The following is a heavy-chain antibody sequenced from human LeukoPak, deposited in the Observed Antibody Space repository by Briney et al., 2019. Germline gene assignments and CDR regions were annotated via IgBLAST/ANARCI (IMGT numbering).Heavy chain of an antibody. D-gene: IGHD3-10*01. J-gene: IGHJ4*02. Sequence: SETLSLTCTVSGGSISGSDYYWGWIRQPPGKGLEWIGSIYYSGRTFYNPSLKSRVAISVDTSKNQFSLNLVSVTAADTAVYYCARDDGRGVMTPYWGQGTLVTVSS. V-gene: IGHV4-39*07. CDR1: GGSISGSDYY. CDR2: IYYSGRT. CDR3: ARDDGRGVMTPY.